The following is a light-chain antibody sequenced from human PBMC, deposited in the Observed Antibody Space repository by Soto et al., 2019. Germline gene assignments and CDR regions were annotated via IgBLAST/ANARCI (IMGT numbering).Light chain of an antibody. CDR2: STS. V-gene: IGKV1-39*01. Sequence: DIQMTQSPSSLSASAGDRVTITCRASQSITSYLNWYQQRPGRAPNLLIYSTSTLESGVPSRFSGSGSGTHFTLSISSLQPEDFATYYCQQSYSTPPTFGQGTKLAIK. CDR1: QSITSY. CDR3: QQSYSTPPT. J-gene: IGKJ2*01.